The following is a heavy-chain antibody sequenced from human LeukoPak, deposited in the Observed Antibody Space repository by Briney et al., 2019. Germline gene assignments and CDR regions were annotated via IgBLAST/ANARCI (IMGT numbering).Heavy chain of an antibody. CDR2: INPSGGST. Sequence: GASVKVSCKASGYTFTSYGISWVRQAPGQGLEWMGIINPSGGSTSYAQKFQGRVTMTRDMSTSTVYMELSSLRSEDTAVYYCARELIVGYCSGGSCYRRAFDIWGQGTMVTVSS. J-gene: IGHJ3*02. CDR1: GYTFTSYG. D-gene: IGHD2-15*01. V-gene: IGHV1-46*01. CDR3: ARELIVGYCSGGSCYRRAFDI.